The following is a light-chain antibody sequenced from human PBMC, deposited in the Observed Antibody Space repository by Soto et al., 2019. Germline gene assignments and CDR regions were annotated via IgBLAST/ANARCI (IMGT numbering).Light chain of an antibody. CDR2: DVS. J-gene: IGLJ1*01. V-gene: IGLV2-14*01. CDR1: SSDVGGYNY. Sequence: QSVLTQPASVSGSPGQWITISCIGTSSDVGGYNYVSWYQQHPGKAPKLMIYDVSNRPSGVSNRFSGSKSVNTASLTISGLQAEDEADYYCSSYTSSSTYVFGTGTKVTVL. CDR3: SSYTSSSTYV.